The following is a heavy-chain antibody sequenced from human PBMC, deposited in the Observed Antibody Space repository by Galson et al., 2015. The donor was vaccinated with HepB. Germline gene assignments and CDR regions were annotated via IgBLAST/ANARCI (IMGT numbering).Heavy chain of an antibody. Sequence: SVKVSCKASGYIFTNYAMNWLRQAPGQGIEWVGWINTDTGNPTFGHGFARRFVFSLDTSASTAYLQISNLQAEDTAVYYCARGDEWLLHSYFHHWGPGTLVSVSS. J-gene: IGHJ4*02. CDR2: INTDTGNP. CDR1: GYIFTNYA. CDR3: ARGDEWLLHSYFHH. D-gene: IGHD3-22*01. V-gene: IGHV7-4-1*01.